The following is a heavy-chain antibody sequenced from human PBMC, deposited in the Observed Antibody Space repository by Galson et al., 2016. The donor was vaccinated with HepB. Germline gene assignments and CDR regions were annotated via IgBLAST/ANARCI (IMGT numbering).Heavy chain of an antibody. V-gene: IGHV4-4*02. D-gene: IGHD2-2*01. J-gene: IGHJ4*02. CDR1: GDSISSGIW. CDR3: CSVRGGCSRTSCYFEN. CDR2: VSHSGTT. Sequence: SETLSLTCAVSGDSISSGIWWTWVRQSPGKGLEWIGEVSHSGTTYYNPSLKSRVTISVDKSNNQFYLSLNSLTAADTAVYYCCSVRGGCSRTSCYFENWGQGTLVTVSS.